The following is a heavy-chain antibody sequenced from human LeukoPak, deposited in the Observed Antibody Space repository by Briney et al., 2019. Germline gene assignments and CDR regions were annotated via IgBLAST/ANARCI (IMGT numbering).Heavy chain of an antibody. CDR1: GYTLTRYG. CDR2: ISAYNGNT. D-gene: IGHD3-22*01. Sequence: ASVKVSCKASGYTLTRYGISWVRQAPAQGLEWMGWISAYNGNTNYEQKLQGRVTMTTNTSTSTAYMDWSSLRSADTAVYYCARVSGLSASWLHHEVWGQGTLVTVSS. J-gene: IGHJ4*02. CDR3: ARVSGLSASWLHHEV. V-gene: IGHV1-18*01.